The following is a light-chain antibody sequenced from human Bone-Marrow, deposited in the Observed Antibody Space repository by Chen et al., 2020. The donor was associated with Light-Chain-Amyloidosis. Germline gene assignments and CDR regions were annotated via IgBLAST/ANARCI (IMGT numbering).Light chain of an antibody. CDR2: GSS. CDR1: QTISRNY. CDR3: QQYGTSPLT. V-gene: IGKV3-20*01. J-gene: IGKJ4*01. Sequence: ELVLPRFHGTLSLSPGEDANLSCRASQTISRNYLAGYQHKFGQAPRLLLYGSSSRATGIPDRFTGSGSGTDFTLTINRLEPEDFAMYYCQQYGTSPLTFGGGTKVEIK.